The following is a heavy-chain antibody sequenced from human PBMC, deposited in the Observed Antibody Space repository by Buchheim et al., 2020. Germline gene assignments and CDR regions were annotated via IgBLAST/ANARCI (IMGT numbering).Heavy chain of an antibody. J-gene: IGHJ4*02. CDR1: GFTFSSYA. CDR2: ISGSGDST. D-gene: IGHD3/OR15-3a*01. V-gene: IGHV3-23*01. Sequence: EVQLLESGGGLVQPGGSLRLSCAASGFTFSSYAMNWARQAPGKGLEWVSGISGSGDSTYYADSVKGRFTISSDNSKNTLYLEMNSLRAEDTAVYFCANGLILGTFDQWGQGTL. CDR3: ANGLILGTFDQ.